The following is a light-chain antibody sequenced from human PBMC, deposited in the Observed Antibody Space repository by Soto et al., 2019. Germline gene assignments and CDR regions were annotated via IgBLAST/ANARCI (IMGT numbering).Light chain of an antibody. Sequence: QSVLTQPPSASGSPGQSVTISCTGTSSDVGAYDYVSWYQQYSGKAPKVMIYDVSKRPSGVPDRFSGSKSGNTASLTISGLQAEDEADYYCCSYAASNTFVFGTGTKLTVL. CDR1: SSDVGAYDY. J-gene: IGLJ1*01. V-gene: IGLV2-8*01. CDR3: CSYAASNTFV. CDR2: DVS.